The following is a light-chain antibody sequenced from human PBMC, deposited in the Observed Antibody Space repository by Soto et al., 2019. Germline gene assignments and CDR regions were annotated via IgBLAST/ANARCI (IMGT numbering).Light chain of an antibody. CDR1: QSVSSN. CDR3: QQYNNWPIT. CDR2: RAS. Sequence: EIVMTQSPATLSVSPGERATLSCRASQSVSSNFAWYQQKPGQAPRLLIYRASTGATGVPARFSGSGSGTEFTLTISSLQSEDFAIYYCQQYNNWPITFGQGTRLEMK. J-gene: IGKJ5*01. V-gene: IGKV3-15*01.